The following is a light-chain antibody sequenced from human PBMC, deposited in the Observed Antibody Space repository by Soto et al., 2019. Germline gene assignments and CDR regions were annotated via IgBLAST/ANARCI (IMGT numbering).Light chain of an antibody. V-gene: IGKV3-11*01. Sequence: EIVLTQSPATLSLSPGERATLSCRASQSVSSYLAWYQQKPGQAPRLLIYDASNSATGIPARFSGSGSGTDFTLTISSLELDDFAVYYCQQRSNWSYTFGQGTKLEIK. CDR2: DAS. CDR3: QQRSNWSYT. J-gene: IGKJ2*01. CDR1: QSVSSY.